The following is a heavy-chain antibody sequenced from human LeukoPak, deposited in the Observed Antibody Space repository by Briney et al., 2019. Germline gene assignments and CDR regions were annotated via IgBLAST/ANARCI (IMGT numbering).Heavy chain of an antibody. Sequence: PGGSLRLSCVVSGFTFSSYGMHWVSQAPGKGLEWVALIWYDGSNKYYADSVKGRFTISRDNSKNTLYLRMNSLRADDTAVYYCARDVFTTYDTGGGYFDYWGQGTLVTVSS. CDR2: IWYDGSNK. D-gene: IGHD3-22*01. CDR3: ARDVFTTYDTGGGYFDY. V-gene: IGHV3-33*01. CDR1: GFTFSSYG. J-gene: IGHJ4*02.